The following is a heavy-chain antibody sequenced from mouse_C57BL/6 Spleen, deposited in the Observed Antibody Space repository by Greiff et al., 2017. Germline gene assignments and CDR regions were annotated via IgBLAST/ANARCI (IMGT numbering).Heavy chain of an antibody. D-gene: IGHD2-3*01. Sequence: EVQLQQSGPELVKPGASVKLPCKASGYTFTDYNMDWVKQSHGKSLEWIGDINPNNGGTNYNQKFKGKATLTVDKSSSTAYMELRSLTSEDTAVXYCARVYDCYSPYYFDYWGQGTTLTVSS. J-gene: IGHJ2*01. CDR1: GYTFTDYN. CDR3: ARVYDCYSPYYFDY. V-gene: IGHV1-18*01. CDR2: INPNNGGT.